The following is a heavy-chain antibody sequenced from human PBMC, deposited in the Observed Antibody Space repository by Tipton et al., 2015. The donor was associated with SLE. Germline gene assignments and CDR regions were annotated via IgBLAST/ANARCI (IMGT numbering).Heavy chain of an antibody. CDR1: NASFSGHY. D-gene: IGHD2-15*01. V-gene: IGHV4-34*01. Sequence: TLSLTCAVYNASFSGHYWSWIRQSPGKGLEWIGEINHSGSVSYSPSLKSRAIIFVDASKSQFSLRMISVTAADSAVYYCASAPRGLTASGSYSYGGLDVWGQGTTVTVSS. CDR2: INHSGSV. CDR3: ASAPRGLTASGSYSYGGLDV. J-gene: IGHJ6*02.